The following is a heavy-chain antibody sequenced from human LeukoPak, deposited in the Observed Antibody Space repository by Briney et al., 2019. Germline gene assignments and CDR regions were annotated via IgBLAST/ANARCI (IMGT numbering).Heavy chain of an antibody. D-gene: IGHD6-6*01. CDR1: GGTFSSYA. CDR2: IIPIFGTA. J-gene: IGHJ3*02. CDR3: ARITWYSSSSRAFDI. Sequence: GASVKVSCKASGGTFSSYAFSWVRQAPGQGLEWMGGIIPIFGTANYAQKFQGRVTITTDESTSTAYMELSSLRSEDTAVYYCARITWYSSSSRAFDIWGQGTMVTVSS. V-gene: IGHV1-69*05.